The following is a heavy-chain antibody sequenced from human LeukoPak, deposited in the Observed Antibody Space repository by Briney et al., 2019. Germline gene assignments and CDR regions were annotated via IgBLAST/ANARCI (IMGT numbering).Heavy chain of an antibody. CDR3: ASRIPAAGPYFDY. CDR1: GGSISSPGFY. D-gene: IGHD6-13*01. J-gene: IGHJ4*02. V-gene: IGHV4-31*03. Sequence: SQTLSLTCTVSGGSISSPGFYWSWIRQHPGKGLEWIGYIYYSGSTYYNPSLKSRVTISVDTSKNQFSLKLSSVTAADTAVYYCASRIPAAGPYFDYWGQGTLVTVSS. CDR2: IYYSGST.